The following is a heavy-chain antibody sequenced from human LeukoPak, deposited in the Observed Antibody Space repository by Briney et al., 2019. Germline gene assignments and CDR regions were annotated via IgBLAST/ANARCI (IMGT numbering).Heavy chain of an antibody. Sequence: GGSLRLSCAASGFIFSSYSMNWVRQAPGKGLEWVSYISSNSSYIYYADSVKGRFILSRDNAKNSLYLQMNSLRAEDTAVYYCARGDGYNFGYWGQGTLVTVSS. J-gene: IGHJ4*02. CDR1: GFIFSSYS. D-gene: IGHD5-24*01. CDR3: ARGDGYNFGY. CDR2: ISSNSSYI. V-gene: IGHV3-21*04.